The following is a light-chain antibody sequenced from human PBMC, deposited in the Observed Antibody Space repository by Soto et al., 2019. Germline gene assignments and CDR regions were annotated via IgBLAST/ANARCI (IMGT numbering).Light chain of an antibody. CDR2: GAS. CDR3: QRYGSKPIT. V-gene: IGKV3-20*01. J-gene: IGKJ5*01. CDR1: QSVSSNY. Sequence: EIVLTQSPGTLSLSPGERATLSCRASQSVSSNYLAWYQQKPGQALRLLIYGASSRATGIPDKFSGSGSGTDFTLTISRLAPEDFALYYCQRYGSKPITFGQGTRLEIK.